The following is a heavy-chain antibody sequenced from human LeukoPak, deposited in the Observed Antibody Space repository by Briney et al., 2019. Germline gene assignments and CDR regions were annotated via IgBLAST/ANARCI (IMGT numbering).Heavy chain of an antibody. CDR2: ISSSSNYI. CDR1: GFTFSSYS. CDR3: ARGRDGYNPGPFDY. Sequence: PGGSLRLSCAASGFTFSSYSMNWVRQAPGKGLEWVSSISSSSNYIYYADSVKGRFTISRDNAKNSLYLQMNSLRAEDTAVYYCARGRDGYNPGPFDYWGQGTLVTVSS. D-gene: IGHD5-24*01. V-gene: IGHV3-21*01. J-gene: IGHJ4*02.